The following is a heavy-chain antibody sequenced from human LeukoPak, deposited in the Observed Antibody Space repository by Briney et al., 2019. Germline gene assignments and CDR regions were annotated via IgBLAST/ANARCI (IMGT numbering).Heavy chain of an antibody. CDR3: AKDRSSYDFWSGYRNWFDP. D-gene: IGHD3-3*01. Sequence: GHSTHYADSVKGRFTTSRDNSKNTLYLQMNSLRAEDTAVYYCAKDRSSYDFWSGYRNWFDPWGQGTLVTVSS. CDR2: GHST. V-gene: IGHV3-23*01. J-gene: IGHJ5*02.